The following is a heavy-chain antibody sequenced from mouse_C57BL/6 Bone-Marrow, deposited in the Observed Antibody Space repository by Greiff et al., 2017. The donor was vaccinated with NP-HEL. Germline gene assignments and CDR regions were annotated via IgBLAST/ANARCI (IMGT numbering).Heavy chain of an antibody. CDR2: IYIGNGYT. CDR3: ARTLYYYGSSPFAY. J-gene: IGHJ3*01. D-gene: IGHD1-1*01. V-gene: IGHV1-58*01. CDR1: GYTFTSYG. Sequence: VQLQQSGAELVRPGSSVKMSCKTSGYTFTSYGINWVKQRHGQGLEWIGYIYIGNGYTEYNEKFKGKATLTSDTSSSTAYMQLSSLTSEYSAIDFCARTLYYYGSSPFAYWGQGTLVTVSA.